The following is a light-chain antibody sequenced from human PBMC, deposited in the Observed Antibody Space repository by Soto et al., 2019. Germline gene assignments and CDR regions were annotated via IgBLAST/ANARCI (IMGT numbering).Light chain of an antibody. V-gene: IGLV2-14*01. CDR1: RSDVGAYNY. CDR3: SSFTSRFTFV. CDR2: EVT. J-gene: IGLJ1*01. Sequence: SVLTQPASVSGSPGQSIAISCTGTRSDVGAYNYVSWYLQHPGKAPKLMISEVTNRPSGVSDRFSGSKSGNTASLTISGLQAEDEADYYCSSFTSRFTFVFGTGTKVTVL.